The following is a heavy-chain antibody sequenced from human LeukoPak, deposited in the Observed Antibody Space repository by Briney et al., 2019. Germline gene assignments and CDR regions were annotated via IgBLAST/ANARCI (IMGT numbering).Heavy chain of an antibody. Sequence: PGGSLRLSCAASGVTFSNYAMSWVRQAPGKGLEWVSAISGSGGSTYYADSVKGRFTISRDNSKNTLYLQMNSLRAEDTAVYYCAKGRIAAAGTPYYFDYWGQGTLVTVSS. J-gene: IGHJ4*02. CDR2: ISGSGGST. CDR1: GVTFSNYA. D-gene: IGHD6-13*01. CDR3: AKGRIAAAGTPYYFDY. V-gene: IGHV3-23*01.